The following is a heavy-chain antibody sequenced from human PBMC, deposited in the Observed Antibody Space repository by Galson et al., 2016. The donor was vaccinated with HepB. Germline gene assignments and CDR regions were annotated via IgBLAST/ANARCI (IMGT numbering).Heavy chain of an antibody. J-gene: IGHJ4*02. CDR3: AKDSRFYSRGWGHFDY. D-gene: IGHD6-19*01. CDR1: GFSFRSYD. V-gene: IGHV3-30*18. Sequence: SLRLSCAASGFSFRSYDMHWVRQAPGKGLEWVAFMSFDESKTYYADSVKGRFTISRDNSKNTVPLHMNSLRAEDTAVYYCAKDSRFYSRGWGHFDYWGQGTLVTVSS. CDR2: MSFDESKT.